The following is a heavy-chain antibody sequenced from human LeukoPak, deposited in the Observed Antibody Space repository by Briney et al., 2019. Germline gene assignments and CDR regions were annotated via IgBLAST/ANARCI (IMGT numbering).Heavy chain of an antibody. Sequence: ASVKVSCKASGYTFENYGITWVRQAPGQGLEWMGWISGYNGNTDYAEKLQGRVTMSTDTSTSTAYMGLRSLRSDDTAVYYCARTTAGATEGAFDIWGQGTMVTVSS. CDR1: GYTFENYG. V-gene: IGHV1-18*01. J-gene: IGHJ3*02. CDR2: ISGYNGNT. D-gene: IGHD1-26*01. CDR3: ARTTAGATEGAFDI.